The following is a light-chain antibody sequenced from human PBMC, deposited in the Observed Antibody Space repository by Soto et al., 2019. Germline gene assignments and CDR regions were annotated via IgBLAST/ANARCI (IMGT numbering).Light chain of an antibody. CDR1: SSDVGGYNY. Sequence: QSVLTQPASVSGSPGQSITLSCTGTSSDVGGYNYVSWYQQHPGKAPKFMIYDVSNRPSGVPNRFSGSKSGNTASLTISGLQAEDEADYYCSSYTTSNTRQIVFGTGTKVTVL. V-gene: IGLV2-14*01. CDR2: DVS. CDR3: SSYTTSNTRQIV. J-gene: IGLJ1*01.